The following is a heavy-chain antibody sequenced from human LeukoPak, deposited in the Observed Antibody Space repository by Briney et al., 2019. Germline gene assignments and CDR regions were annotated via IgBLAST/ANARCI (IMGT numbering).Heavy chain of an antibody. V-gene: IGHV1-24*01. CDR1: GYTLTELS. J-gene: IGHJ4*02. Sequence: GASVKVSCKVSGYTLTELSMHWVRQAPGKGLEWMRGFDPEDGETIYAQKFQGRVTMTEDTSTDTAYMELSSLRSEDTAVYYCATGGAAAGTGRLDYWGQGTLVTVSS. CDR2: FDPEDGET. D-gene: IGHD6-13*01. CDR3: ATGGAAAGTGRLDY.